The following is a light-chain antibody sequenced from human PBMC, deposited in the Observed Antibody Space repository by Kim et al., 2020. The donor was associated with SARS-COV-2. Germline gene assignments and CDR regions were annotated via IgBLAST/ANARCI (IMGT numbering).Light chain of an antibody. CDR1: QSLLHSNGYNY. V-gene: IGKV2-28*01. J-gene: IGKJ1*01. Sequence: APASISCRSSQSLLHSNGYNYLDWYLQKPGQSPQLLIYLGSNRASGVTDRFSGSGSGTDFTLKISRVEAEDVGVYYCMQALQTPTFGQGTKVDIK. CDR3: MQALQTPT. CDR2: LGS.